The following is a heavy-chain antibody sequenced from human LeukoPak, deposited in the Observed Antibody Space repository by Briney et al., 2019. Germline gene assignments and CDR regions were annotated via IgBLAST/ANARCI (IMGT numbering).Heavy chain of an antibody. J-gene: IGHJ4*02. CDR2: ISGSGGST. Sequence: GGSLRLSCAASGFTFSSSGMHWVRQAPGKGLEWVSAISGSGGSTYYADSVKGRFTISRDNSKNTLYLQMNSLRAEDAAVYYCAKSQLYYYDSSGYYGHFDYWGQGTLVTVSS. V-gene: IGHV3-23*01. CDR1: GFTFSSSG. CDR3: AKSQLYYYDSSGYYGHFDY. D-gene: IGHD3-22*01.